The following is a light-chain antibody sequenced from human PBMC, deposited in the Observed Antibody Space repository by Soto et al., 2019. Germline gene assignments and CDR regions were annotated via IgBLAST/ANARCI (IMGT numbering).Light chain of an antibody. J-gene: IGKJ5*01. CDR1: QSISSY. CDR3: QQSYSNPIT. V-gene: IGKV1-39*01. Sequence: DIQMTQSPSSLAASVGDRVTITCRASQSISSYLNWYQQKPGKAPKLLIYAASSLQSGVPSRFSGKGSRTDCTLTISSLQTEDVATYYGQQSYSNPITFGQGTRLEI. CDR2: AAS.